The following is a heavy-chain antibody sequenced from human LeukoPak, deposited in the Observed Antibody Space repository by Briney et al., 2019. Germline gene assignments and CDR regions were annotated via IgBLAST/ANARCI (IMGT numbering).Heavy chain of an antibody. J-gene: IGHJ1*01. CDR1: GFTFGSYA. Sequence: GSLRLSCVASGFTFGSYAMSWVRQAPGKGLEWVSAISGSGVTTHYAGSVKGRFSISRDNSKNTLYLQMNSLRAEDTALYYCAKKVVVGATSPYSDFQDWGQGTLVTVSS. V-gene: IGHV3-23*01. D-gene: IGHD1-26*01. CDR2: ISGSGVTT. CDR3: AKKVVVGATSPYSDFQD.